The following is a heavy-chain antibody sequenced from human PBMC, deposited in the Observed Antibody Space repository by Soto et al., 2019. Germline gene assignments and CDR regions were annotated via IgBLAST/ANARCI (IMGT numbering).Heavy chain of an antibody. CDR2: INAGNGNT. CDR3: ARGVGVIVPYFDY. J-gene: IGHJ4*02. V-gene: IGHV1-3*01. D-gene: IGHD3-16*02. CDR1: GYTFTSYA. Sequence: QVQLVQSGAEVKKPGASVKVSCKASGYTFTSYAMHWVRQAPGQRLEWMGWINAGNGNTKYSQKFQGRVTITRDTSASTAYMELSSLRSEDTAVYYCARGVGVIVPYFDYWGQGTLVTVSS.